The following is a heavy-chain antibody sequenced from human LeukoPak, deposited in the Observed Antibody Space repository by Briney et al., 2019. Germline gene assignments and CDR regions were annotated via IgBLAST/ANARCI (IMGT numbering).Heavy chain of an antibody. CDR1: GYTFTSYD. D-gene: IGHD6-19*01. Sequence: ASVKVSCKASGYTFTSYDINWGRQVTGQGLEWMGWMNPKSGNTGYAQKFQGRVTITRNTSISTAYMEVSSLRYEDTAVYYCARRAVDNSYYYYMDVWGKGTTVTVSS. CDR2: MNPKSGNT. CDR3: ARRAVDNSYYYYMDV. V-gene: IGHV1-8*03. J-gene: IGHJ6*03.